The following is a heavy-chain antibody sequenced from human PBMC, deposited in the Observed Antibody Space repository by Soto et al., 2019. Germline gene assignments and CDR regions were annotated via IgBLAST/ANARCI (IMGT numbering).Heavy chain of an antibody. CDR1: GGSFNDYF. D-gene: IGHD3-22*01. CDR3: ARGPHHDSSWYYVY. J-gene: IGHJ4*02. CDR2: INHSGST. V-gene: IGHV4-34*01. Sequence: SETLSLTCAVYGGSFNDYFWNWIRKTPGKGLEWIGEINHSGSTNYNPSLKSQANISVDTSKNQFSLKLNSVTAADTAVYYCARGPHHDSSWYYVYWGQGSVVT.